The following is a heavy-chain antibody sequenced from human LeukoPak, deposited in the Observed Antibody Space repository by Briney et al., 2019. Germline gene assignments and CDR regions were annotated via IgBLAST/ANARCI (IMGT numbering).Heavy chain of an antibody. Sequence: ASVRVSCKASGYTFTRYGISWVRQAPGQGLQWLGWISASNGNTNYAQKFRDRVTMSTDTSTGTAYLDVRSLTSDDTAVYYCARDHSNWNYAPDFWGQGTLVIVSS. CDR2: ISASNGNT. CDR3: ARDHSNWNYAPDF. V-gene: IGHV1-18*01. D-gene: IGHD1-7*01. CDR1: GYTFTRYG. J-gene: IGHJ4*02.